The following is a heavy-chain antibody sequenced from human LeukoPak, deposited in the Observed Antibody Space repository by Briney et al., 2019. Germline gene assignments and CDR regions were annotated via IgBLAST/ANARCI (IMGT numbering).Heavy chain of an antibody. CDR3: AKDRNVGLDAIDV. Sequence: GGSLRLSCAASGFTVSSNYMSWVRQAPGKGLEWVAVISFDGSIKYYADSVKGRFTISRDNSKNTLFLQMNSLRPEDTAVYYCAKDRNVGLDAIDVWGQGTLVTVSS. J-gene: IGHJ3*01. V-gene: IGHV3-30*18. D-gene: IGHD3-10*02. CDR2: ISFDGSIK. CDR1: GFTVSSNY.